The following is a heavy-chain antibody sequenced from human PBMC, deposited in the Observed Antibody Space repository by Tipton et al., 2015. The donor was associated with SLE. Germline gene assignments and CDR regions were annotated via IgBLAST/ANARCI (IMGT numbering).Heavy chain of an antibody. J-gene: IGHJ3*02. CDR3: ARDRDIVLEPVPIPPAFDI. V-gene: IGHV4-39*07. CDR1: GGSISSSSYY. Sequence: TLSLTCTVSGGSISSSSYYWGWIRQSPGKGLEWIGSIYYSGGTYYNPSLKSRVTVSADTSKNQFSLKLSSVTAADTAVYYCARDRDIVLEPVPIPPAFDIWGQGTMVTVSS. CDR2: IYYSGGT. D-gene: IGHD2-2*02.